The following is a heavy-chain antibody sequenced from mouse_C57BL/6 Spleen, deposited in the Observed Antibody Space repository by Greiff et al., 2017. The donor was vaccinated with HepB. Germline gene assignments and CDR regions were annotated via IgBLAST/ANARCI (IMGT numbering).Heavy chain of an antibody. D-gene: IGHD1-1*01. V-gene: IGHV1-82*01. Sequence: LEESGPELVKPGASVKISCKASGYAFSSSWMNWVKQRPGKGLEWIGRIYPGDGDTNYNGKFKGKATLTADKSSSTAYMQLSSLTSEDSAVYFCARSLYYGSSFDYWGQGTTLTVSS. CDR1: GYAFSSSW. CDR3: ARSLYYGSSFDY. J-gene: IGHJ2*01. CDR2: IYPGDGDT.